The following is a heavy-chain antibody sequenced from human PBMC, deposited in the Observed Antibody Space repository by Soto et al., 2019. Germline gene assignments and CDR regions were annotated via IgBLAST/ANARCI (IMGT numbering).Heavy chain of an antibody. V-gene: IGHV5-51*01. CDR2: IYAGGSDT. CDR3: ARGSNHFNWFPEAFDL. CDR1: GYSFTTYW. D-gene: IGHD3-9*01. J-gene: IGHJ3*01. Sequence: GESLKISCNGSGYSFTTYWICWVRQMPWKGLEWMGIIYAGGSDTKYRPSFQGQVTMSVDRSINTAYLQWSSLKASDTAMYYCARGSNHFNWFPEAFDLWGQGTMVTVSS.